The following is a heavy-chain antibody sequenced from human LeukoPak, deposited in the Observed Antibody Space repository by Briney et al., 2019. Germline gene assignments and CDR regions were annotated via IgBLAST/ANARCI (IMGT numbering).Heavy chain of an antibody. CDR1: GYTLTDLS. V-gene: IGHV1-24*01. D-gene: IGHD1-26*01. J-gene: IGHJ3*02. CDR3: ARAGWWELPRSAFDI. Sequence: ASVKVSCKVSGYTLTDLSMHWVRQAPGKGLEWMGGFPREHDETIYAQKFQGRVTMTEDTSTDTAYMELSSLRSDDTAVYYCARAGWWELPRSAFDIWGQGTMVTVSS. CDR2: FPREHDET.